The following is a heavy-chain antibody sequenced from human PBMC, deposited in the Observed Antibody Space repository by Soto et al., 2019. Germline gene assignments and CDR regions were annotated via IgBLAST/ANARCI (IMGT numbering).Heavy chain of an antibody. CDR2: INHREAA. CDR1: GASFNGYF. D-gene: IGHD1-1*01. CDR3: AIRMDVPAGTH. J-gene: IGHJ4*02. V-gene: IGHV4-34*02. Sequence: QVQVQQWGTGQIEPSETLSLSCGVFGASFNGYFWTWIRQSPGKGLEWIGEINHREAANYTPSLTSRITMSLATSRSQVSRRLASVTAADTAAYYCAIRMDVPAGTHWGQGKRVTVSS.